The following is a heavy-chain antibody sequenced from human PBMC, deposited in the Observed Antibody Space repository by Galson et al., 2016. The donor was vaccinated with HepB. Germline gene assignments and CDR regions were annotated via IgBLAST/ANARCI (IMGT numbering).Heavy chain of an antibody. D-gene: IGHD5-18*01. CDR1: GVSISSGNW. CDR2: IFHSGRT. CDR3: ARQKNDRDSYGLEY. V-gene: IGHV4-4*02. J-gene: IGHJ4*02. Sequence: EPLSLTCAVSGVSISSGNWWSWVRQSPGKGLEWIGEIFHSGRTNYNLNSRFIMSVDKSKNHFFLKVSAVTAADTGVYYCARQKNDRDSYGLEYWGQGILVTVSS.